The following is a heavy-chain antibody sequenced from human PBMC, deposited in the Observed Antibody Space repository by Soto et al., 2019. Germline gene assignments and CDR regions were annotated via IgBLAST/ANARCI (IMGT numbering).Heavy chain of an antibody. V-gene: IGHV1-18*01. D-gene: IGHD3-16*01. J-gene: IGHJ4*02. CDR1: GYAFTKYG. CDR3: AREMAGLGGEYDY. Sequence: QVQLVQSGAEVKNPGASVKVSCKTSGYAFTKYGVGWVRQAPGQGLEWMGWISGSSGNANYAEKVQGRITLTTDTSTSTVYIELRSLRSDHTAVYYCAREMAGLGGEYDYWGQGTLVTVSS. CDR2: ISGSSGNA.